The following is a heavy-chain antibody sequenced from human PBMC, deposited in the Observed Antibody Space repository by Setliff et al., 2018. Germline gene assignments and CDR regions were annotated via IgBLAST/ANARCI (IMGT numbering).Heavy chain of an antibody. D-gene: IGHD5-12*01. Sequence: PSETLSLTCAVYGGSFSTYYWIWIRQPPGKGLEWIGEINHSGSTNYNPSLKSRVTISVDTSKNQFSLKLSSVTAADTAVYYCAREYSGHEGGDYYFDYWGQGTLVTVSS. CDR1: GGSFSTYY. CDR2: INHSGST. J-gene: IGHJ4*02. CDR3: AREYSGHEGGDYYFDY. V-gene: IGHV4-34*01.